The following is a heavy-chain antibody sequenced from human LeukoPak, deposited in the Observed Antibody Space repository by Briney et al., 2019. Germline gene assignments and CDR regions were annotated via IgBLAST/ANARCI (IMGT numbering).Heavy chain of an antibody. CDR3: ARLPAYCSGGSCYSYLYGMDV. D-gene: IGHD2-15*01. CDR2: IYHSGST. V-gene: IGHV4-4*02. Sequence: SGTLSLTCAVSGGSISRSNWWSWVRQPPGKGLEWIGEIYHSGSTNYNPSLKSRVTISVDKSKNQFSLKLSSVTAADTAVYYCARLPAYCSGGSCYSYLYGMDVWGQGTTVTASS. J-gene: IGHJ6*02. CDR1: GGSISRSNW.